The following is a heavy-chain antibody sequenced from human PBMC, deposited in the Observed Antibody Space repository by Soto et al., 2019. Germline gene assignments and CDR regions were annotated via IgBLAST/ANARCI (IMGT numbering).Heavy chain of an antibody. Sequence: QLQLQESGSGLVKPSQTLSLTCAVSGGSISSGGYSWSWIRQPPGKGLEWIGYIYHSGSTYYNPSLKSRVIISVDRSKNQFSLKLSSVTAADTAVYYCAVRAVRGVIFWFDPWGQGTLVTVSS. D-gene: IGHD3-10*01. CDR1: GGSISSGGYS. J-gene: IGHJ5*02. CDR3: AVRAVRGVIFWFDP. V-gene: IGHV4-30-2*01. CDR2: IYHSGST.